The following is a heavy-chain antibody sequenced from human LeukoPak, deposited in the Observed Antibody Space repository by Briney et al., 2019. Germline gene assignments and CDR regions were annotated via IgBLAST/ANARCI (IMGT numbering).Heavy chain of an antibody. D-gene: IGHD4-17*01. CDR1: GLTFSDYA. CDR3: AKDPNGDYVGAFDS. J-gene: IGHJ3*01. V-gene: IGHV3-23*01. CDR2: ITGGGGGT. Sequence: GGSLRLSCAASGLTFSDYAMTWVRQAPGKGLEWVSSITGGGGGTSYGDSVKGRFTVYRDNSKNTLYLQMNSLRAKDTAIYYCAKDPNGDYVGAFDSWGQGTLVTVSS.